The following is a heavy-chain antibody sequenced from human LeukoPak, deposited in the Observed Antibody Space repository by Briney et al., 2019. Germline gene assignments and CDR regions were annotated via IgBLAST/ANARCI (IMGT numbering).Heavy chain of an antibody. J-gene: IGHJ4*02. CDR2: IWYDGSNK. CDR1: GFIFNDYG. CDR3: ARGRRIITIFGVVVEGTYFDY. D-gene: IGHD3-3*01. Sequence: GGSLRLSCAASGFIFNDYGMHWVRQAPGKGLEWVAVIWYDGSNKYYADSVKGRFTISRDNSKNTLYLQMNSLRAEDTAVYYCARGRRIITIFGVVVEGTYFDYRGQGTLVTVSS. V-gene: IGHV3-33*01.